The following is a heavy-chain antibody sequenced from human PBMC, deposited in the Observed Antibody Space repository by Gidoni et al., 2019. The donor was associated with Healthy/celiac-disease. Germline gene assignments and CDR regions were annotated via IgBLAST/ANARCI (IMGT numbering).Heavy chain of an antibody. CDR2: INPNSGGT. CDR3: ARDQLFGYYYDSSGYYYWVY. CDR1: GYTFTGYY. D-gene: IGHD3-22*01. J-gene: IGHJ4*02. Sequence: QVQLVQSGAEVKKPGASVKVSCKASGYTFTGYYMHGVRQAPGQGLEWMGWINPNSGGTNYAQKFQGRVTMTRDTSISTAYMELSRLRSDDTAVYYCARDQLFGYYYDSSGYYYWVYWGQGTLVTVSS. V-gene: IGHV1-2*02.